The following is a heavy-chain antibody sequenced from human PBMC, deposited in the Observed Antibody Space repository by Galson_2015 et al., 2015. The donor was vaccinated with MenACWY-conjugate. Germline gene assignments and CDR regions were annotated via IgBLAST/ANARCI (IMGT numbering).Heavy chain of an antibody. CDR2: VASDGRDK. CDR1: GFTFSSYA. J-gene: IGHJ4*02. Sequence: SLRLSCAASGFTFSSYAMHWVRQVPGKGLEWVAVVASDGRDKHHTDSVKGRFTISRDNSKNTLYLQMNSLTSEDTALYYCARDLRRIADYYFDYWGQGTVVTVSS. CDR3: ARDLRRIADYYFDY. V-gene: IGHV3-30*03. D-gene: IGHD6-13*01.